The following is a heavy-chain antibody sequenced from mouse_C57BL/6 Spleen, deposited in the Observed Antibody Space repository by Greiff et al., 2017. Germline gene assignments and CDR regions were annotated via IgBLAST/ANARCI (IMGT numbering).Heavy chain of an antibody. V-gene: IGHV1-42*01. J-gene: IGHJ1*03. CDR3: ANGPSLYSNFEWYFDG. D-gene: IGHD2-5*01. CDR2: INPSTGGT. CDR1: GYSFTGYY. Sequence: VQLQQSGPELVKPGASVKISCKASGYSFTGYYMNWVKQSPEKSLEWIGEINPSTGGTTYNQKFKAKATLTVDKSSSTAYMQLKSLTSEDSAVYYWANGPSLYSNFEWYFDGWGTGTTVTVSS.